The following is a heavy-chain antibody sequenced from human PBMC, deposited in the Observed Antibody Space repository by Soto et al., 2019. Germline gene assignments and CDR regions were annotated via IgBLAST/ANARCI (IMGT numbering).Heavy chain of an antibody. D-gene: IGHD6-19*01. V-gene: IGHV3-48*03. CDR2: ISSSGSSI. CDR1: GFAFSSYE. CDR3: AKDRLRAGGLVPISLDAFDF. J-gene: IGHJ3*01. Sequence: SLRLSCAASGFAFSSYEMKWVRQAPGKGLEWLSYISSSGSSIYYADSVKGRFTISRDNSKNTMYVQMNSLRTEDTALYYCAKDRLRAGGLVPISLDAFDFWGRGTMVTVSS.